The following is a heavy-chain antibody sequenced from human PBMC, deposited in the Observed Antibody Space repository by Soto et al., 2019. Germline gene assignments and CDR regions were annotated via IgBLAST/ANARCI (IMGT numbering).Heavy chain of an antibody. J-gene: IGHJ3*02. V-gene: IGHV1-46*03. CDR1: GYTFTSYY. CDR3: ARGGSGVGYCSSTSCYLDAFDI. CDR2: INPSGGST. Sequence: QVQLVQSGAEVKKPGASVKVSCKASGYTFTSYYMHWVRQAPGQGLEWMGIINPSGGSTSYAQKYQGSVTMTRDTSTSTGYMELSTLRSEDTAVYYCARGGSGVGYCSSTSCYLDAFDIWGQGTMVTVSS. D-gene: IGHD2-2*01.